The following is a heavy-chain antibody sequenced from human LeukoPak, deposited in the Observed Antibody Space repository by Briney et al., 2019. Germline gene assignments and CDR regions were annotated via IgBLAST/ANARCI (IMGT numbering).Heavy chain of an antibody. J-gene: IGHJ6*03. D-gene: IGHD3-16*01. CDR1: GFTFSSYG. CDR2: ISYDGSNK. Sequence: PGRSLRLSCAASGFTFSSYGMHWVRQAPGKGLEWVSVISYDGSNKYYADSVKGRFTISRDNSKNTLYLQMNSLRAEDTAVYYCAKNYGRTGPGYMDVWGKGTTVTVSS. V-gene: IGHV3-30*18. CDR3: AKNYGRTGPGYMDV.